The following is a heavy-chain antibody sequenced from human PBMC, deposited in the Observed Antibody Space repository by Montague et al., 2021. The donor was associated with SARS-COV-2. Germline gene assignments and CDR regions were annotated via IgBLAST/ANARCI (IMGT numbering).Heavy chain of an antibody. J-gene: IGHJ4*02. CDR2: IYYSGST. CDR1: GDSISNYY. Sequence: SETLSLTCTVSGDSISNYYWSWIRRPPGKGLEWLGYIYYSGSTNYNPSLKSRVTISVDTSKNQFPLGLSSVTAADTAVYYCARLPYILPGYAYFDFWGQGSLVIVSS. V-gene: IGHV4-59*08. CDR3: ARLPYILPGYAYFDF. D-gene: IGHD3-9*01.